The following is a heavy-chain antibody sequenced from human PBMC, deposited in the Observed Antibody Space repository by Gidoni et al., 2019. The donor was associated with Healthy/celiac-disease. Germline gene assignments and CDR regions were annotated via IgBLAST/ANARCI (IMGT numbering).Heavy chain of an antibody. Sequence: EVQLVQSGAEVKKPGATVKISCKVSGYTFTDYYMHWVQQAPGKGLEWMGLVDPEDGETIYAEKCQGRVTITADTSTDTAYMELSSLRSEDTAVYYCATGATVVRGVIIDYYYYMDVWGKGTTVTVSS. CDR1: GYTFTDYY. CDR2: VDPEDGET. V-gene: IGHV1-69-2*01. CDR3: ATGATVVRGVIIDYYYYMDV. J-gene: IGHJ6*03. D-gene: IGHD3-10*01.